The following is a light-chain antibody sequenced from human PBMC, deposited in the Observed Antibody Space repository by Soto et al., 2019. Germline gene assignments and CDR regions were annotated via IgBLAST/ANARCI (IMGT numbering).Light chain of an antibody. CDR1: ESVLKY. CDR2: GAS. J-gene: IGKJ5*01. Sequence: EVVLTQSPGTLSLSPGETATISCRASESVLKYLAWYQQKPGQAPRLLIHGASTRANGIPDRFSGSGSATDFTLTINRLETEDFAVYYCKQYSSTPPITFGQGTRLETK. V-gene: IGKV3-20*01. CDR3: KQYSSTPPIT.